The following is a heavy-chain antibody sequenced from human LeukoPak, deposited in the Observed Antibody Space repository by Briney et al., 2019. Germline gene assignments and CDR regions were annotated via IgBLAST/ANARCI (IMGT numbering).Heavy chain of an antibody. CDR3: ARGGWELLRLFDY. D-gene: IGHD1-26*01. Sequence: ASVKVSFKASGYTFTSYYMHWVRQAPGQGLEWMGIINPSGGSTSYAQKFQGRVTMTSDMSTSTVYMELSSLRSENTAVYYCARGGWELLRLFDYWGQGTLVTVSS. J-gene: IGHJ4*02. V-gene: IGHV1-46*01. CDR1: GYTFTSYY. CDR2: INPSGGST.